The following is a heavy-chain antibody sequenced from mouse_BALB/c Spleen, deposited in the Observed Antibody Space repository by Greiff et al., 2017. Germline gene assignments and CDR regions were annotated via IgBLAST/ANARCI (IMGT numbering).Heavy chain of an antibody. Sequence: LVESGAELVRPGASVTLSCKASGYTFTDYEMHWVKQTPVHGLEWIGAIDPETGGTAYNQKFKGKATLTADKSSSTAYMELRSLTSEDSAVYYCTRDDGNYGFAYWGQGTLVTVSA. CDR1: GYTFTDYE. D-gene: IGHD2-3*01. J-gene: IGHJ3*01. CDR2: IDPETGGT. CDR3: TRDDGNYGFAY. V-gene: IGHV1-15*01.